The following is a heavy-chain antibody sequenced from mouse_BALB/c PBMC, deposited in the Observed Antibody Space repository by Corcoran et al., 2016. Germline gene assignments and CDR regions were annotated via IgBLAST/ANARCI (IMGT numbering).Heavy chain of an antibody. CDR1: GYTFTSYI. V-gene: IGHV1S136*01. Sequence: EVQLQPSGPELVKPGASVTMSCKASGYTFTSYIMHWVKQKPVQGLEWIGYIYPYNDDTKYNEEFKGKATLTSDKSSSTAYMELNSLTSEDSAVYYCAREVPGGYPFEYWGQGTSLTVSS. J-gene: IGHJ2*03. D-gene: IGHD2-2*01. CDR2: IYPYNDDT. CDR3: AREVPGGYPFEY.